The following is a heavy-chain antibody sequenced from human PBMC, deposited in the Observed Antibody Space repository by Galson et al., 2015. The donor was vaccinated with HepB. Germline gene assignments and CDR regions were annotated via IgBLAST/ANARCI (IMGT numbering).Heavy chain of an antibody. CDR1: GFFFRTYA. Sequence: LRLSCAASGFFFRTYAMSWVRQAPGKGLEWLGNIYYTEDTYYNPSLNGRLTVSQDKSKNHFSLNLRSVTAADTAVYYCARAADDSRTYLWSDWGQGTRVIVSS. V-gene: IGHV4-59*08. CDR2: IYYTEDT. CDR3: ARAADDSRTYLWSD. D-gene: IGHD2-21*01. J-gene: IGHJ4*02.